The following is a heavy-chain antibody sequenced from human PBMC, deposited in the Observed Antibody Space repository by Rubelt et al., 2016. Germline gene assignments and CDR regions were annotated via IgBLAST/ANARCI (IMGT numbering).Heavy chain of an antibody. CDR2: IYNTGST. CDR1: GGSISSYY. J-gene: IGHJ6*03. D-gene: IGHD2-15*01. V-gene: IGHV4-59*08. Sequence: GPGLVRDRVSEGLTCTVSGGSISSYYWSWIRQPPGKGLEWIGYIYNTGSTNYNPSLTSRVTISVDTSKNELSLKLRSVTAADTAVYFCVRHEDGYYYYYMDVWGKGTTVTVSS. CDR3: VRHEDGYYYYYMDV.